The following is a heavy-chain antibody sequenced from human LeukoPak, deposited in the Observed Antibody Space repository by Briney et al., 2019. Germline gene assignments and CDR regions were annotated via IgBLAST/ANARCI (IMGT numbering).Heavy chain of an antibody. CDR1: GFTFSSYA. CDR2: INHSGST. D-gene: IGHD6-6*01. CDR3: ASSSIAARPNNWFDP. J-gene: IGHJ5*02. Sequence: GSLRLSCAASGFTFSSYAMSWVRQPPGKGLEWIGEINHSGSTNYNPSLKSRVTISVDTSKNQFSLKLSSVTAADTAVYYCASSSIAARPNNWFDPWGQGTLVTVSS. V-gene: IGHV4-34*01.